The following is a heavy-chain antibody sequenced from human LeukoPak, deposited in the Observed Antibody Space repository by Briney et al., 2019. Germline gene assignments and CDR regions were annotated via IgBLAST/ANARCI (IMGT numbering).Heavy chain of an antibody. CDR1: GFTFVDYA. V-gene: IGHV3-9*01. CDR3: GTSREAAWAFDP. CDR2: ISWNSGSI. D-gene: IGHD1-26*01. J-gene: IGHJ5*02. Sequence: PGGSLRLSCAASGFTFVDYAMHWVRPAPGKGLEWVSGISWNSGSIGYADSVKGRFTLSRDTAKSSLYLQMNSLRAEDTALYYCGTSREAAWAFDPWGQGTLVTVSS.